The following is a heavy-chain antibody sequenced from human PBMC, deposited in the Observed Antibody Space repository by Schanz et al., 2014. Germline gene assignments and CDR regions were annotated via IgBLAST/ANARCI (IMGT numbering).Heavy chain of an antibody. V-gene: IGHV3-23*04. CDR3: AKVWGSDYFYPFDY. J-gene: IGHJ4*02. D-gene: IGHD3-22*01. CDR2: SGGGGSA. CDR1: GFTVSSNY. Sequence: EVQLVESGGGLIQPGGSLRLSCVASGFTVSSNYMSWVRQAPGKGLEWVSGISGGGGSAYYADSVKGRFTISRDNSKNTLYLQMSSLRAEDTAVYYCAKVWGSDYFYPFDYWGQGTLVTVSS.